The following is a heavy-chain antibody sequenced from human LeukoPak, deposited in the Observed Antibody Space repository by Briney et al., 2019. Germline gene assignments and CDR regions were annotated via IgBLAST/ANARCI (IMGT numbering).Heavy chain of an antibody. V-gene: IGHV4-59*01. Sequence: SETLSLTCTVSGGSISSYYWSWIRQPPGKGLEWIGYIYYSGSTNYNPSLKSRVTISVDTSKNQFSLKLSSVTAADTAVYYCARGGYYYDSSDAFDIWGQGTMVTVSS. CDR1: GGSISSYY. CDR2: IYYSGST. D-gene: IGHD3-22*01. J-gene: IGHJ3*02. CDR3: ARGGYYYDSSDAFDI.